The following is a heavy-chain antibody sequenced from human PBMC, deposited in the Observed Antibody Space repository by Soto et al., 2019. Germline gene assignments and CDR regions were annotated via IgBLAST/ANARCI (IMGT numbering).Heavy chain of an antibody. V-gene: IGHV3-30*18. CDR2: ISHDGRNK. Sequence: TGGSLRLSCEGSGFIFGKYDMYWVRQAPGKGLEWVTKISHDGRNKDYEDSVQGRFTISRDNSRDTMYLEMNSPRPEDTAIYYCAKGGLPWWSQGIDFWGQGTLVTVSS. CDR1: GFIFGKYD. CDR3: AKGGLPWWSQGIDF. J-gene: IGHJ4*02. D-gene: IGHD2-8*02.